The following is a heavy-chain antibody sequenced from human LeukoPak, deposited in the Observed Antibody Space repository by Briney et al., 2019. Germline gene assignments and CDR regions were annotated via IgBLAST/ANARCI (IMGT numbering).Heavy chain of an antibody. V-gene: IGHV1-69*04. D-gene: IGHD6-13*01. J-gene: IGHJ5*02. Sequence: PVKVSCKASGGTFSSYAISWVRQAPGQGLEWMGRIIPIFGIANYAQKFQGRVTITADKSTSTAYMELSSLRSEDTAVYYCARDPRGIAAAGTGWFDPWGQGTLVTVSS. CDR2: IIPIFGIA. CDR3: ARDPRGIAAAGTGWFDP. CDR1: GGTFSSYA.